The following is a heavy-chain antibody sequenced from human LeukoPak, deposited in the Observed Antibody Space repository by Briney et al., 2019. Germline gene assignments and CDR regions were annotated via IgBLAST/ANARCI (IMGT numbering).Heavy chain of an antibody. CDR2: IRYSGAT. D-gene: IGHD1/OR15-1a*01. V-gene: IGHV4-39*01. J-gene: IGHJ6*02. Sequence: SSETLSLTCTVSGVSISGSNYYWALIRQPPGKGLEWIGSIRYSGATYYNPSLKSRVTISVDTSKDQFSLNLSSVTAADTAVYYCARALRCTGVIIGTLFRCYGMDVWGQGTTVTVSS. CDR3: ARALRCTGVIIGTLFRCYGMDV. CDR1: GVSISGSNYY.